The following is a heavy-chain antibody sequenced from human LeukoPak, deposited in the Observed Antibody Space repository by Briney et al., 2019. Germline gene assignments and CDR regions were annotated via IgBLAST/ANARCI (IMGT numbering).Heavy chain of an antibody. V-gene: IGHV1-69*13. CDR3: SAGATTYCGEDCYPSFFFYHGIDV. J-gene: IGHJ6*02. CDR2: IIPIFGTA. CDR1: GGTFSSYA. Sequence: ASVKVPCKASGGTFSSYAISWVRQAPGQGLEWMGGIIPIFGTANYAQKFQGRVTITADESTSTAYMELSSLRSEDTAVYYCSAGATTYCGEDCYPSFFFYHGIDVWGQGTTVTVSS. D-gene: IGHD2-21*02.